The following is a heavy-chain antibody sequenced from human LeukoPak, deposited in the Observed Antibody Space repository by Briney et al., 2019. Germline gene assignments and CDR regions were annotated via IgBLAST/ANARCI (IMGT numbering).Heavy chain of an antibody. CDR1: GGSISSYY. Sequence: PSETLSLTCTVPGGSISSYYWSWIRQPAGKGLEWIGRIYTSGSTNYNPSLKSRVTMSVDTSKNQFSLKLSSVTAADTAVYYCARAIGYCSSTSCRYNWFDPWGQGTLVTVSS. J-gene: IGHJ5*02. CDR2: IYTSGST. CDR3: ARAIGYCSSTSCRYNWFDP. V-gene: IGHV4-4*07. D-gene: IGHD2-2*01.